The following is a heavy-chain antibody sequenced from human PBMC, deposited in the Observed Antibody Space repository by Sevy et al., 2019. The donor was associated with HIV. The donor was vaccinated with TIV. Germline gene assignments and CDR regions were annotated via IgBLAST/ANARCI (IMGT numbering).Heavy chain of an antibody. V-gene: IGHV3-23*01. CDR1: GFAFYDYS. J-gene: IGHJ4*02. CDR2: LSFGCGKI. Sequence: GGSLRLSSAASGFAFYDYSMSWIRQAPGKGLEWVATLSFGCGKINHADSVKGRFTISRDNSKNSFYLQMDNLRVEDTALYYCAREGCTRPHDYWGQGTRVTVSS. CDR3: AREGCTRPHDY. D-gene: IGHD2-8*01.